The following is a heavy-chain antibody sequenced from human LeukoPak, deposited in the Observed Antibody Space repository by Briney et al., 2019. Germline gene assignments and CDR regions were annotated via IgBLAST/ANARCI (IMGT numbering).Heavy chain of an antibody. CDR2: INSSGGSA. V-gene: IGHV1-46*01. CDR1: GYTFTSHY. J-gene: IGHJ4*02. CDR3: ARDIGDGYNLYYFDY. Sequence: GSVTVSCLASGYTFTSHYMHWVRQPPGRGLERMGLINSSGGSASYAQKFQGRVTMTRDTSPSTAYMELSRLRSDDAAVYYCARDIGDGYNLYYFDYWGQGTPVTVSS. D-gene: IGHD5-24*01.